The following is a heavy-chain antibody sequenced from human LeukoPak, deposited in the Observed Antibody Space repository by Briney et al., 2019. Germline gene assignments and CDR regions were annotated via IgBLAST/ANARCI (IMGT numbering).Heavy chain of an antibody. Sequence: GGSLRLSCAAAGFTFSSYEMNWVRQAPGKGLEWVSYISSGGSTIYYADSVKGRFTISRDNAKNSLYLQRNSLRAEDTAVYYCARGYSSSYYYFDYWGQGTLVTVSS. CDR2: ISSGGSTI. CDR1: GFTFSSYE. CDR3: ARGYSSSYYYFDY. J-gene: IGHJ4*02. V-gene: IGHV3-48*03. D-gene: IGHD6-13*01.